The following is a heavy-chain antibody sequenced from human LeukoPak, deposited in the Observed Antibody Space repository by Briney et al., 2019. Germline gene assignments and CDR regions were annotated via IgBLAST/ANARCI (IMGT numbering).Heavy chain of an antibody. Sequence: GGSLRLSCAASGFTFSSYNMNWVRQTPGQGLEWVSSITSGSSHRYYADSVKGRFTISRDNAKNSLYLQMNSLRAEGTAVYYCARGRWQWLALDYWGQGTLVTVSS. J-gene: IGHJ4*02. V-gene: IGHV3-21*01. CDR1: GFTFSSYN. CDR3: ARGRWQWLALDY. CDR2: ITSGSSHR. D-gene: IGHD6-19*01.